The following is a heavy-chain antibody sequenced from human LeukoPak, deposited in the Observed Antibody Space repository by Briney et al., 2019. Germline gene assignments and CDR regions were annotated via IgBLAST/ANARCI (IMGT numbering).Heavy chain of an antibody. V-gene: IGHV3-30*03. CDR1: GFTFSSYG. Sequence: GGSLRLSCAASGFTFSSYGMHWVRQAPGKGLEWVAVISYDGSNKYYADSVKGRFTISRDNSKNTLYLQMNSLRAEDTAVYYCARLHGYSYGYADYWGQGTLVTVSS. CDR2: ISYDGSNK. D-gene: IGHD5-18*01. CDR3: ARLHGYSYGYADY. J-gene: IGHJ4*02.